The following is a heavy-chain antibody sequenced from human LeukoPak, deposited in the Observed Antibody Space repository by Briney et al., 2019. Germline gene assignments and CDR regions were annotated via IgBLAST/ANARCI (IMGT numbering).Heavy chain of an antibody. CDR2: ISSSSSYI. V-gene: IGHV3-21*01. CDR3: ASGASAARGFDY. J-gene: IGHJ4*02. Sequence: PGGSLRLSCAASGFTFSSYSMNWVRQAPGKGLEWGSSISSSSSYIYYADSVKGRFPISRDNAKNSLYLQMNRLRAEDTAVYYCASGASAARGFDYWGQGTLVTVSS. D-gene: IGHD6-6*01. CDR1: GFTFSSYS.